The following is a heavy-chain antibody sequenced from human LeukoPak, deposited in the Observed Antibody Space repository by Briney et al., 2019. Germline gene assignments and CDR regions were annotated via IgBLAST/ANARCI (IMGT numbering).Heavy chain of an antibody. V-gene: IGHV3-74*01. CDR2: ITPHAPPT. J-gene: IGHJ3*01. CDR3: ADPFADAFDL. Sequence: PXKGLLCVSYITPHAPPTPYPLSVKPPFTISRHNPKHTLYLQMNSLRAEDTAMYYCADPFADAFDLWGRGTMVTVSS. D-gene: IGHD3-3*01.